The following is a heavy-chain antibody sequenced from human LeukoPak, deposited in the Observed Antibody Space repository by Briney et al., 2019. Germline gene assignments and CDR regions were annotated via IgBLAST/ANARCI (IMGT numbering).Heavy chain of an antibody. CDR1: GGSISCGSYY. CDR2: IYTSGST. D-gene: IGHD6-13*01. V-gene: IGHV4-61*02. CDR3: ATSPAYSTMIKYYFDY. J-gene: IGHJ4*02. Sequence: SQTLSLTCTVSGGSISCGSYYWSWIRQPAWKGLEWIGRIYTSGSTNYNPSLKSRVTISVDTSKNQFSLKLSSVTAADTAVYYCATSPAYSTMIKYYFDYWRQGTLVTVSS.